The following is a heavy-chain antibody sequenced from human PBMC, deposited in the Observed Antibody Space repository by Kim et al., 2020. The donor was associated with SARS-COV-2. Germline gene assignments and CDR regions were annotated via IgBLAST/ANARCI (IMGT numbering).Heavy chain of an antibody. V-gene: IGHV4-59*13. CDR1: GGSISSYY. D-gene: IGHD6-13*01. J-gene: IGHJ3*02. CDR3: ASTTIAAAATGAFDI. CDR2: IYYSGST. Sequence: SETLSLTCTVSGGSISSYYWSWIRQPPGKGLEWIGYIYYSGSTNYNPSLKSRVTISVDTSKNQFSLKLSSVTAADTAVYYCASTTIAAAATGAFDIWGQGTMVTVSS.